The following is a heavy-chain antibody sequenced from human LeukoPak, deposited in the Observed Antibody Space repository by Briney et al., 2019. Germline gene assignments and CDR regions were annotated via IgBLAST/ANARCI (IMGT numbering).Heavy chain of an antibody. CDR2: INSDGSST. CDR3: ARGWGYSSSSGSPSMFDP. CDR1: GFTFSSYW. V-gene: IGHV3-74*01. D-gene: IGHD6-6*01. Sequence: PGGSLRLSCAASGFTFSSYWMHWVRQAPGKGLVWASRINSDGSSTSYADSVKGRFTISRDNAKNTLYLQMNSLRAEDTAVYYCARGWGYSSSSGSPSMFDPWGQGTLVTVSS. J-gene: IGHJ5*02.